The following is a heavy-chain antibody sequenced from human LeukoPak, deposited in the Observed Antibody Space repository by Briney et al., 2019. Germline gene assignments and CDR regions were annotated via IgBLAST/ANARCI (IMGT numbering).Heavy chain of an antibody. J-gene: IGHJ6*02. CDR1: GGSFSGYY. D-gene: IGHD5-18*01. CDR3: ARIPLSYYSYYYGMDV. V-gene: IGHV4-34*01. Sequence: PSETLSLTCAVYGGSFSGYYWSWIRQPPGKGLEWIGEINHSGSTNYNPSLKRRVTISVDTSKSQFSLKLRSVTAADTAVYYCARIPLSYYSYYYGMDVWGQGTTVTVSS. CDR2: INHSGST.